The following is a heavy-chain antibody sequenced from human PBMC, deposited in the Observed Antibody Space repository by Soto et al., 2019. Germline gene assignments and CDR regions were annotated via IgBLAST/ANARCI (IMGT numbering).Heavy chain of an antibody. J-gene: IGHJ6*02. D-gene: IGHD6-19*01. CDR2: IKSKTDGGTT. CDR1: GFTFSNAW. V-gene: IGHV3-15*07. CDR3: TTDRLAVAGTSIYYYYYSMDV. Sequence: PGGSLRLSCAASGFTFSNAWMNWVRQAPGKGLEWVGRIKSKTDGGTTDYAAPVKGRFTISRDDSKNTLYLQMNSLKTEDTAVYYCTTDRLAVAGTSIYYYYYSMDVWGQGTTVTVSS.